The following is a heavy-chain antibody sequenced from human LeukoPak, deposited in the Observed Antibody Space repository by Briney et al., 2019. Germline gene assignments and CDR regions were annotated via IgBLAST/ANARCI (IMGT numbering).Heavy chain of an antibody. D-gene: IGHD5-24*01. Sequence: GEPLKISCKGSGYSFTSYWIGWVRQMPGKGLEWMGIIYPGDSDTRYSPSFQGQVTTSADKSISTAYLQWSSLKASDTAMYYCARLGPDMRWLQDPFDYWGQGTLVTVSS. J-gene: IGHJ4*02. V-gene: IGHV5-51*01. CDR3: ARLGPDMRWLQDPFDY. CDR2: IYPGDSDT. CDR1: GYSFTSYW.